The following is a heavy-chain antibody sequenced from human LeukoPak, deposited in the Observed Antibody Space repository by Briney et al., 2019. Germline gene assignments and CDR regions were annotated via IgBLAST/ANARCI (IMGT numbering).Heavy chain of an antibody. CDR2: IHSNSGGT. CDR3: ARFRRPEYSSSSYHYYMDV. Sequence: ASVKVSCKASGYTFTGYYMHWVRQAPGQALGWMGWIHSNSGGTNYAQKFQGRVTMTRDTSTTTAYMELNRLRSDDTAVYYCARFRRPEYSSSSYHYYMDVWGKGTTVTVSS. V-gene: IGHV1-2*02. CDR1: GYTFTGYY. J-gene: IGHJ6*03. D-gene: IGHD6-6*01.